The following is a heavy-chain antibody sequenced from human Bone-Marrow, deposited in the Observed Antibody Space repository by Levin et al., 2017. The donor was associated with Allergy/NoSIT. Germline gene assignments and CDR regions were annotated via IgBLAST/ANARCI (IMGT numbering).Heavy chain of an antibody. V-gene: IGHV4-38-2*01. CDR1: GASIRSGHF. CDR2: IYQSGIT. CDR3: ARSPGVADEYWFDS. D-gene: IGHD6-13*01. J-gene: IGHJ5*01. Sequence: SETLSLTCAVSGASIRSGHFWGWIRQPPGKGLEWIGSIYQSGITSYNSSLKSRVTISADTSKNHFSLKLSPVTAADTAVYYCARSPGVADEYWFDSWGQGAQVTVSS.